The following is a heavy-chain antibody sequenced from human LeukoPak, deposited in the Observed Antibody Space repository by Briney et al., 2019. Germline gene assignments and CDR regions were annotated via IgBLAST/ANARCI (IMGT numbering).Heavy chain of an antibody. Sequence: GGSLRLSCAASGFTFSSYAMHWVRQAPGKGLEWVAVISYDGSNKYYADSVKGRFTISRDNSKNTLYLQMNSLRAEDTAVYYCARGGWAGDPKFDYWGQGTLVTVSS. V-gene: IGHV3-30-3*01. J-gene: IGHJ4*02. CDR3: ARGGWAGDPKFDY. CDR2: ISYDGSNK. D-gene: IGHD7-27*01. CDR1: GFTFSSYA.